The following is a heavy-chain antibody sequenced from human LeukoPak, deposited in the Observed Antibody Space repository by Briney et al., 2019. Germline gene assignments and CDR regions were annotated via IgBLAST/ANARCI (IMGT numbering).Heavy chain of an antibody. D-gene: IGHD5-18*01. CDR2: ISYDGSNK. CDR1: GFTFSSYA. J-gene: IGHJ4*02. V-gene: IGHV3-30*04. CDR3: ARSPRTPTAMVFDY. Sequence: GGSLRLSCAASGFTFSSYAMHWVRQAPGKGLEWVAVISYDGSNKYYAYSVKGRFTISRDNSKNTLYLQMNSLRAEDTAVYYCARSPRTPTAMVFDYWGQGTLVTVSS.